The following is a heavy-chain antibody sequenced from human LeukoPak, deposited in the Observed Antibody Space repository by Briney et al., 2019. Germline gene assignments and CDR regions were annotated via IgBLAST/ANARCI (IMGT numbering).Heavy chain of an antibody. CDR2: INHSGST. CDR1: GASFSGYY. D-gene: IGHD3-22*01. Sequence: PSETRSLTCAVYGASFSGYYWSWIRQPPGKGLEWIGEINHSGSTNYNPTLKTRVTISVDTSKNQFFLKLSSVTAADTAVYYCARGKLYYYDSSGYPGTYYFDYWGQGTLVTVSS. J-gene: IGHJ4*02. V-gene: IGHV4-34*01. CDR3: ARGKLYYYDSSGYPGTYYFDY.